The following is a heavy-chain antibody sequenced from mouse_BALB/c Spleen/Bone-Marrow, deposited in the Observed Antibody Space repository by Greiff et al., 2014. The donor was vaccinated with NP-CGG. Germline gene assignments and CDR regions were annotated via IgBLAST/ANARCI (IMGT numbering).Heavy chain of an antibody. D-gene: IGHD4-1*01. CDR3: ARGGRLTGYYFDY. V-gene: IGHV1-80*01. CDR1: GFSFSSYW. Sequence: QVQLQQSGAELVTPWSSVSISCTVSGFSFSSYWLNWVKQSPGQGLEWIGQIYAGDGDTNYNGNFKDIVTLTTDKSSTTAYMQLRSLTSEDSAVYFCARGGRLTGYYFDYWGQGTTLTVSS. J-gene: IGHJ2*01. CDR2: IYAGDGDT.